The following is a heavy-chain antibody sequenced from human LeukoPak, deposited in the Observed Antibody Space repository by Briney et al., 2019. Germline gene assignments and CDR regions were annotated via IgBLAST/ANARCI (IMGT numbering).Heavy chain of an antibody. CDR2: INHTGST. D-gene: IGHD1-26*01. Sequence: KPSETLSLTCTVYGESFSGYYWAWIRQPPGKGLEWIGEINHTGSTNYNPSLKSRVTISLDTSKKQLSLQLNSVTAADAAVNYCARGPYGRGPTDYWGQGTLVTVSS. J-gene: IGHJ4*02. V-gene: IGHV4-34*01. CDR3: ARGPYGRGPTDY. CDR1: GESFSGYY.